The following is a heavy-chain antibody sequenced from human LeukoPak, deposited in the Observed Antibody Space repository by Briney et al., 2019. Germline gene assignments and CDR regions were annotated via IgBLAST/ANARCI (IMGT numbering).Heavy chain of an antibody. Sequence: SETLSLTCGVYGGSFSGYYWSWLRQPPGKGLEWIGEINHSGSTNYNSSLKSRVTISVDTSKNQFSLKLSSVTAADTAVYYCARGAGAGDTYYYYMDVWGKGTTVTVSS. CDR3: ARGAGAGDTYYYYMDV. V-gene: IGHV4-34*01. CDR1: GGSFSGYY. D-gene: IGHD7-27*01. CDR2: INHSGST. J-gene: IGHJ6*03.